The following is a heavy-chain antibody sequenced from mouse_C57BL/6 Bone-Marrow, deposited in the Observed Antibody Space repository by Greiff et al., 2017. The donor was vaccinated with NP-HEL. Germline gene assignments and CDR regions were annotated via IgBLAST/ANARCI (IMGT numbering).Heavy chain of an antibody. Sequence: VQLQQSGAELAKPGASVKLSCKASGYTFTSYWMPWVNQRPGQGLDWIGYINPSSGYTKYNQKFKDKATLTADKSSSTAYMQLSSLTYEDSAVYYCAREGATVVATVGDYWGQGTTLTVSS. V-gene: IGHV1-7*01. D-gene: IGHD1-1*01. CDR2: INPSSGYT. J-gene: IGHJ2*01. CDR1: GYTFTSYW. CDR3: AREGATVVATVGDY.